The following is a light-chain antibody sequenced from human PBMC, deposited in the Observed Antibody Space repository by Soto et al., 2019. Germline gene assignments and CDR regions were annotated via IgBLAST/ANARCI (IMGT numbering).Light chain of an antibody. CDR1: QSISTY. Sequence: DIQMTQSPSSLSASVGDRVTITCRASQSISTYLNWYQQKPGKAPNLLIFAASTLQSGVPSRFSGSGSGTEFTLTISSLQPDDFATYYCQQYNTFMYTFGQGTRLEIK. CDR2: AAS. CDR3: QQYNTFMYT. J-gene: IGKJ5*01. V-gene: IGKV1-39*01.